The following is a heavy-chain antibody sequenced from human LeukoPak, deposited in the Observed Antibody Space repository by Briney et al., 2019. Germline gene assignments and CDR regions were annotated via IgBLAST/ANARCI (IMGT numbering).Heavy chain of an antibody. J-gene: IGHJ4*02. Sequence: PGGSLRLSCAASGFTFSDFAMSWVRQAPGKGLEWVSRISTTGGTTHYADSVKGRFTISRDNSNNTLYLQMNSLRVEDTAVYYCAKGTWLDDYWGQGTLVTVSS. CDR1: GFTFSDFA. V-gene: IGHV3-23*01. CDR2: ISTTGGTT. CDR3: AKGTWLDDY. D-gene: IGHD6-19*01.